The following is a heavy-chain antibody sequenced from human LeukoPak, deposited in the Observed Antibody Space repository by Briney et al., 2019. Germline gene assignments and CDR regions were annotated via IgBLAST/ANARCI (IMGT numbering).Heavy chain of an antibody. J-gene: IGHJ4*02. Sequence: PGGSLRLSCAASGSTFSSYEINWVRQAPGKGLEWVSYISSSGSTIYYVDSVKGRFTISRDNAKNSLYLQMHSLRAEDTAVYYCARVGGDYYDSSGPIDYWGQGTLVTVSS. CDR1: GSTFSSYE. D-gene: IGHD3-22*01. V-gene: IGHV3-48*03. CDR3: ARVGGDYYDSSGPIDY. CDR2: ISSSGSTI.